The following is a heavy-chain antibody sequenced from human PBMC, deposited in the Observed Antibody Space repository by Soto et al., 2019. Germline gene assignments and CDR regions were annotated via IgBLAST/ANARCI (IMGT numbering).Heavy chain of an antibody. CDR3: ARESRRGSGSYSSLDY. CDR1: GGSVSSGTYY. V-gene: IGHV4-61*01. D-gene: IGHD1-26*01. CDR2: ISYSGST. J-gene: IGHJ4*02. Sequence: QVQLQESGPGLVKPSETLSLSCSVSGGSVSSGTYYWSWIRQPPGKGLEWIGFISYSGSTNYNPSLKRRVSISVDTSKNQFSLKLSSVTTADTAVYYCARESRRGSGSYSSLDYWGQGTLVTVSS.